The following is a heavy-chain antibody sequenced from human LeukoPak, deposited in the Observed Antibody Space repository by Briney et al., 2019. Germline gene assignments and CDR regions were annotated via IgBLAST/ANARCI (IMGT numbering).Heavy chain of an antibody. CDR2: IYYSGST. J-gene: IGHJ5*02. D-gene: IGHD3-3*01. CDR1: GGSISSSSYY. Sequence: SETLSLTCTVSGGSISSSSYYWGWIRQPPGKGLEWIGSIYYSGSTYYNPSLKSRVTISVDTSKNQFSLKLSSVTAADTAVYYCAGTPWFWSGYHNWFDPWGQGTLVTVSS. V-gene: IGHV4-39*01. CDR3: AGTPWFWSGYHNWFDP.